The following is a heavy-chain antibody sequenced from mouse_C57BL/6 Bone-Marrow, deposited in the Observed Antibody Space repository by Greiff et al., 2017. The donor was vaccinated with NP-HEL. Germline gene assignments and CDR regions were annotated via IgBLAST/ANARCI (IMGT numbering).Heavy chain of an antibody. Sequence: VQLQQSGAELVKPGASVKISCKASGYAFSSYWMNWVKQRPGQGLEWIGQLYPGDGDPNYNGKFKGKATLTADKSSSTAYMQLSSLTSEDSAVYFCARSTGTRYWYFDVWGTGTTVTVSS. J-gene: IGHJ1*03. CDR2: LYPGDGDP. CDR1: GYAFSSYW. CDR3: ARSTGTRYWYFDV. D-gene: IGHD4-1*02. V-gene: IGHV1-80*01.